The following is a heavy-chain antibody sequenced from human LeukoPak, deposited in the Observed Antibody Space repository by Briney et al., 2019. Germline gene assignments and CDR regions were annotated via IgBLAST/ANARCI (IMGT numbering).Heavy chain of an antibody. Sequence: PGGSLRLSCAASGFTFSSYGMHWVRQAPGKGLEWVAVIWYDGSNKYYADSVKGRFTISRDNSKNTLYLQMNSLRAEDTAVYYCAKNSGSNWGMPYYFDYWGQGTLATVSS. D-gene: IGHD7-27*01. J-gene: IGHJ4*02. CDR3: AKNSGSNWGMPYYFDY. V-gene: IGHV3-33*06. CDR2: IWYDGSNK. CDR1: GFTFSSYG.